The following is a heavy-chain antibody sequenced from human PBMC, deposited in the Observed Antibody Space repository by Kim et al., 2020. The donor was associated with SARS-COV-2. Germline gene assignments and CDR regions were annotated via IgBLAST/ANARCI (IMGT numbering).Heavy chain of an antibody. Sequence: NPSLKIRVTISVDTSKNQSSRKLSSVTAADTAVYYCARGSSGGYLVDAFDIWGQGTMVTVSS. D-gene: IGHD1-26*01. CDR3: ARGSSGGYLVDAFDI. J-gene: IGHJ3*02. V-gene: IGHV4-39*01.